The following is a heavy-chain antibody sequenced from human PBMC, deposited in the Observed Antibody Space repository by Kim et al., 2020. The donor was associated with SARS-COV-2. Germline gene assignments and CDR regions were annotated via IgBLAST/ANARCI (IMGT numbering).Heavy chain of an antibody. V-gene: IGHV1-69*04. CDR2: IIPILGIA. J-gene: IGHJ5*02. CDR3: ATGTEYSSSSFDP. Sequence: SVKVPCKASGGTFSSYAISWVRQAPGQGLEWMGRIIPILGIANYAQKFQGRVTITADKSTSTAYMELSSLRSEDTAVYYCATGTEYSSSSFDPWGQGTL. D-gene: IGHD6-6*01. CDR1: GGTFSSYA.